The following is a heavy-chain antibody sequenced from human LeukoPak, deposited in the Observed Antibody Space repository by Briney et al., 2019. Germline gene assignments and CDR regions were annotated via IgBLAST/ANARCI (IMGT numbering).Heavy chain of an antibody. CDR1: GGSMSSSSYY. J-gene: IGHJ4*02. CDR3: VRVRGYWLVRGYLDY. D-gene: IGHD6-19*01. Sequence: SETLSLTWTVSGGSMSSSSYYWGWIRQSPGKGLEWIGSIYYSGANHYNPSLKSRVTMSVDTSKNQFSVKLTSVTATDTAVYYCVRVRGYWLVRGYLDYWGQGTQVTVSS. V-gene: IGHV4-39*02. CDR2: IYYSGAN.